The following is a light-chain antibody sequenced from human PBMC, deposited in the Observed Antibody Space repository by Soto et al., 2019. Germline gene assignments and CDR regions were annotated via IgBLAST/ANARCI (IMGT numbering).Light chain of an antibody. CDR3: QQYGNSPAFT. J-gene: IGKJ3*01. V-gene: IGKV3-20*01. CDR1: QSVSSSY. CDR2: GAS. Sequence: EIVLTQSPGTLSLSPGERATLSCRASQSVSSSYLAWYQQKPGQAPRLLIYGASSRATGIPDRFSGSASGTDFTVTISRLEPEDFAVYYCQQYGNSPAFTFGPGTKVDIK.